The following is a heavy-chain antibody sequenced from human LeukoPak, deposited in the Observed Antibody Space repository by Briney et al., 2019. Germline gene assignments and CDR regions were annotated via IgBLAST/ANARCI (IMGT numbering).Heavy chain of an antibody. D-gene: IGHD3-3*01. CDR1: GYTFINYG. J-gene: IGHJ4*02. Sequence: ASVKVSCKASGYTFINYGISWVRQVPGQGLEWMGWISGYNGNTDYAQKFQGRVTMTTDTSTSTAYVEMRSLGSDDTAVYYCARNPYYDFWSGYYPFDFWGQGTPVTVSA. CDR3: ARNPYYDFWSGYYPFDF. CDR2: ISGYNGNT. V-gene: IGHV1-18*01.